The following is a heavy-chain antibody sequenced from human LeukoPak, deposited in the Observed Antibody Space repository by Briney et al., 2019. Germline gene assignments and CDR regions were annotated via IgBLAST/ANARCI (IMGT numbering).Heavy chain of an antibody. CDR1: GYSFSSYW. V-gene: IGHV5-51*01. J-gene: IGHJ3*02. CDR3: ARQQGPANAFDT. CDR2: IYPGDSDT. Sequence: GESLKISCKGSGYSFSSYWIAWVCQMPGKGLEWMGTIYPGDSDTRYSPSFQGQVTISADRSISTAYLQWSSLKASDTAMYYCARQQGPANAFDTWGQGTIVSVSS.